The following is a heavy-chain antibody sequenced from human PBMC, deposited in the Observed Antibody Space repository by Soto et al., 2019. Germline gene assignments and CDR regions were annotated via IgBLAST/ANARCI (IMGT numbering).Heavy chain of an antibody. CDR3: ARDRQDIVVVPAAEYYYYYMDV. D-gene: IGHD2-2*01. CDR2: IKQDGSEK. J-gene: IGHJ6*03. CDR1: GFTFSSYW. Sequence: GGSLRLSCAASGFTFSSYWMSWVRQAPGKGLEWVANIKQDGSEKYYVDSVKGRFTISRDNAKNSLYLQMNSLRAEDTAVYYCARDRQDIVVVPAAEYYYYYMDVWGKGTTVTVSS. V-gene: IGHV3-7*01.